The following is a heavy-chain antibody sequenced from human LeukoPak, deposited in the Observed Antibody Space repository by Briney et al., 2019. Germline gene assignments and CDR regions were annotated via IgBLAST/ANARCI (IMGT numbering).Heavy chain of an antibody. CDR1: GGSISSSSYY. CDR2: IYYSGST. V-gene: IGHV4-39*07. CDR3: AGAGWIQLWLSRWFDP. J-gene: IGHJ5*02. D-gene: IGHD5-18*01. Sequence: SETLSLTCTVSGGSISSSSYYWGWIRQPPGKGLEWIGSIYYSGSTYYNPSLKSRVTISVDTSKNQFSLKLSSVTAADTAVYYCAGAGWIQLWLSRWFDPWGQGTLVTVSS.